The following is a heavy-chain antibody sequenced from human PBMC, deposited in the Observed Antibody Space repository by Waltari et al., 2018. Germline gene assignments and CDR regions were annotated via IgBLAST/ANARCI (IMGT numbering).Heavy chain of an antibody. J-gene: IGHJ3*02. CDR3: ATPEYSSSSAGSNAFDI. CDR1: GYTLTELS. Sequence: QVQLVQSGAEVKKPGASVKVSCKVSGYTLTELSMHWVRQAPGKGLEWKGGFDPEDGETIYAQKFQGRVTMTEDTSTDTAYMELSSLRSEDTAVYYCATPEYSSSSAGSNAFDIWGQGTMVTVSS. CDR2: FDPEDGET. D-gene: IGHD6-6*01. V-gene: IGHV1-24*01.